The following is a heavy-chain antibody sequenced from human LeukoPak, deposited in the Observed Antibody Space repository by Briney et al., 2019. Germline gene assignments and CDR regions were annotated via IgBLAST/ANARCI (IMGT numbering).Heavy chain of an antibody. Sequence: GGSLRLSCAASGFTXXSYAMSWVRQAXXXXXXWVSAISGSGGSTYYADSVKGRFTISRDNSKNTLYLQMNSLRAEDTAVYYCAKWELPNSYFDYWGQGTLVTVSS. V-gene: IGHV3-23*01. D-gene: IGHD1-26*01. J-gene: IGHJ4*02. CDR2: ISGSGGST. CDR1: GFTXXSYA. CDR3: AKWELPNSYFDY.